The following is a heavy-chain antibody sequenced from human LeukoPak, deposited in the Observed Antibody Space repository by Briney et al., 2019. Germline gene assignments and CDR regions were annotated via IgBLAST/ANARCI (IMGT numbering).Heavy chain of an antibody. D-gene: IGHD2-2*01. V-gene: IGHV3-23*01. CDR1: GFMFSNYA. CDR3: AKGSKVIPAAINFDY. CDR2: ISGGGGST. Sequence: PGGSLRLCCTASGFMFSNYAMAWVRQAPGKGLEWVSTISGGGGSTYYVDSVKGRFNMSRDNSKNTVYLQLKGLRAEDTAVYYCAKGSKVIPAAINFDYWGQGALVTVSS. J-gene: IGHJ4*02.